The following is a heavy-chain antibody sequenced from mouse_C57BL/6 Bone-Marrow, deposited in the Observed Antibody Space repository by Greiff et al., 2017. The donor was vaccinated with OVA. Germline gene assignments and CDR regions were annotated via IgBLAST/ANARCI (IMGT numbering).Heavy chain of an antibody. CDR3: ARSCDYGGTPYDYAMDY. CDR1: GYTFTSYW. J-gene: IGHJ4*01. CDR2: IDPNSGGT. V-gene: IGHV1-72*01. Sequence: QVQLKQPGAELVKPGASVKLSCKASGYTFTSYWMHWVKQRPGRGLEWIGRIDPNSGGTKYNEKFKSKATLTVDKPSSTAYMQLSSLTSEDSAVYYCARSCDYGGTPYDYAMDYWGQGTSVTVSS. D-gene: IGHD2-4*01.